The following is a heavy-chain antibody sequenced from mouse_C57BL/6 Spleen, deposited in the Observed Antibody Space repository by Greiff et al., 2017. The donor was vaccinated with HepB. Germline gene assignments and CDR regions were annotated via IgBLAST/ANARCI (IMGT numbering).Heavy chain of an antibody. J-gene: IGHJ2*01. V-gene: IGHV1-55*01. CDR2: IYPGSGST. Sequence: QVQLQQSGAELVKPGASVKMSCKASGYNFTSYWITWVKQRPGQGLEWIGDIYPGSGSTNYNEKFKSKATLTVDTSSSTAYMQLSSLTSEDSAVYYCARSRAGDFDYWGQGTTLTVSS. D-gene: IGHD4-1*01. CDR3: ARSRAGDFDY. CDR1: GYNFTSYW.